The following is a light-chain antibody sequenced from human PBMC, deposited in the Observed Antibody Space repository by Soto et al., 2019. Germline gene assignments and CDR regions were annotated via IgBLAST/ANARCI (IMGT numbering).Light chain of an antibody. CDR1: SSDVGGYNY. J-gene: IGLJ2*01. CDR2: DVS. Sequence: QSALTQPASVSGSPGQSITISCTGTSSDVGGYNYVSWYQQHPGKAPKLMIYDVSNRPSGVSNRFSGSKSGNTASLTISGRQAADEAAYYCSSYTSSSTLVVFGGGTKLTVL. CDR3: SSYTSSSTLVV. V-gene: IGLV2-14*01.